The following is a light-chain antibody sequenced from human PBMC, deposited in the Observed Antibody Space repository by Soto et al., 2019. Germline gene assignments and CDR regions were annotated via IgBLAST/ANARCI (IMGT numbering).Light chain of an antibody. CDR2: DAS. V-gene: IGKV1-5*01. J-gene: IGKJ1*01. CDR1: QSFTRW. CDR3: QQTDTIPRT. Sequence: DIQMTQSPSTLSASVGDRVTITCRASQSFTRWLAWYQQKPGKAPKLLIYDASTLESGVPSRFSGSGSGTDFTLTVSSLQVEDFATYYCQQTDTIPRTFGQGTKVDVK.